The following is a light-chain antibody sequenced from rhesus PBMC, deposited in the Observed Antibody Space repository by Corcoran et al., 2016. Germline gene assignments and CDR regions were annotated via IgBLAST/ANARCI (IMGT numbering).Light chain of an antibody. CDR3: QQPNSHPFT. J-gene: IGKJ3*01. CDR2: TAS. Sequence: DIQMTQSPSSLSASVGDRVTITCRASLTINNYVAWYQQKPGKVPKLLIYTASSLESGVPSRFSGSGSGTEFTLTISGLQPEEFATYYCQQPNSHPFTVGPGTKLDFK. CDR1: LTINNY. V-gene: IGKV1-44*02.